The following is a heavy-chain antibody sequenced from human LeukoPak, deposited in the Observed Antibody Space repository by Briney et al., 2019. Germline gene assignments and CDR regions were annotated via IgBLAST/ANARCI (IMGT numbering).Heavy chain of an antibody. V-gene: IGHV5-51*01. Sequence: GESLKISCKGSGYAFTTNWIGWVRQMPGKGLEWMGIIYPADSDTRYSPSFQGQVTISADKSISTAYLQWNSLKASDTAMYYCARPGYSGSLEYWGQETLVTVSS. D-gene: IGHD1-26*01. CDR1: GYAFTTNW. CDR2: IYPADSDT. J-gene: IGHJ4*02. CDR3: ARPGYSGSLEY.